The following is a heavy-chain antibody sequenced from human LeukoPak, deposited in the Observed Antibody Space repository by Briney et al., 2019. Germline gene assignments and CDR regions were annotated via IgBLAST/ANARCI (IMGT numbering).Heavy chain of an antibody. J-gene: IGHJ4*02. Sequence: GGSLRLSCAASGFIFFAYGMTWVRQAPGKGLEWVSSISGSGGTTYYADSVKGRFTISRDNSKNTLSLQMNSLRAEDTAVYYCAKEVGATVRASYFDYWGQGTLVTVSS. V-gene: IGHV3-23*01. CDR2: ISGSGGTT. D-gene: IGHD1-26*01. CDR1: GFIFFAYG. CDR3: AKEVGATVRASYFDY.